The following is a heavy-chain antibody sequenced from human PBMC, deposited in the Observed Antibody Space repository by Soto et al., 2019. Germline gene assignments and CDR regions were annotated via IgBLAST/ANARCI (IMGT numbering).Heavy chain of an antibody. D-gene: IGHD6-13*01. CDR3: AKGGAGGHLDS. CDR1: GSPFTNFA. J-gene: IGHJ5*01. V-gene: IGHV1-18*01. CDR2: VSANNGFT. Sequence: GXSVKVSSTPSGSPFTNFARSWGRQAPGQGLEWIGFVSANNGFTHFAQKFQGRVSVKTDTSANTVYLDLRSLSSDDTAVYYCAKGGAGGHLDSCGQGTPVTVFS.